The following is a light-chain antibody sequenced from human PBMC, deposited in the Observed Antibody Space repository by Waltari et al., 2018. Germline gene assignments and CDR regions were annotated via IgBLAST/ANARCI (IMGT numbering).Light chain of an antibody. CDR1: QSVLYSSNYKNQ. Sequence: EIVMTTYPESLVVSLGAGATINCKSRQSVLYSSNYKNQLAWYQQKPGQPPKLLLYWASTRDSGVPDLYSGSVSETDFTLTISSLQAEDVAVYYCHQYYITPFTFGQGTKLDIK. V-gene: IGKV4-1*01. J-gene: IGKJ2*01. CDR2: WAS. CDR3: HQYYITPFT.